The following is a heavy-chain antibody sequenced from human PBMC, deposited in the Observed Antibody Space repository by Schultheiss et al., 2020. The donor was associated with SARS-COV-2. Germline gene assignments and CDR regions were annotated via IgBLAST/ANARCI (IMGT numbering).Heavy chain of an antibody. D-gene: IGHD3-16*02. V-gene: IGHV3-48*01. CDR2: ISSSSSTI. Sequence: GGSLRLSCAASGFTVSSNYMSWVRQAPGKGLEWVSYISSSSSTIYYADSVKGRFTISRDNSKNTLYLQMNSLRAEDTAVYYCAKDHDVWGSYRLPEDYWGQGTLVTVSS. CDR1: GFTVSSNY. CDR3: AKDHDVWGSYRLPEDY. J-gene: IGHJ4*02.